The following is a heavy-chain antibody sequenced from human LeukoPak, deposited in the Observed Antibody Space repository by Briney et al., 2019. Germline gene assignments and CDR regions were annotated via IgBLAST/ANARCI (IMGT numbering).Heavy chain of an antibody. D-gene: IGHD2-15*01. J-gene: IGHJ5*02. CDR3: ARKLGVVVATTGVHWFDP. V-gene: IGHV1-2*02. CDR2: INPNSGGT. Sequence: ASVKVSCKASGYTFTGYYMHWVRQAPGQGLEWMGWINPNSGGTNYARKFQGRVTMTRDTSISTAYMELSRLRSDDTAVYYCARKLGVVVATTGVHWFDPWGQGTLVTVSS. CDR1: GYTFTGYY.